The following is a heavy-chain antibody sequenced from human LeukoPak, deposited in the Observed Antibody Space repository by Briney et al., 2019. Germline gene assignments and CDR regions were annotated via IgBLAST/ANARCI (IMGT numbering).Heavy chain of an antibody. CDR1: GYTFTSYY. J-gene: IGHJ4*02. Sequence: GASVKVSCKASGYTFTSYYMHWVRQAPGQGLEWMGIINPSGGSTSYAQKFQGRVTMTRDTSTSTVYMELSSLRSEDTAVYYCARDLTPRGYSYGQDYWGQGTLVTVSS. D-gene: IGHD5-18*01. CDR3: ARDLTPRGYSYGQDY. V-gene: IGHV1-46*01. CDR2: INPSGGST.